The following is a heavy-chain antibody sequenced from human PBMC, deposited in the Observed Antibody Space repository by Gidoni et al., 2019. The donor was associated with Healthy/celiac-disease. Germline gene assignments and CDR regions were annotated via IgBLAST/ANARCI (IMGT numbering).Heavy chain of an antibody. V-gene: IGHV4-34*01. CDR3: ARGPQRGYSSDNWFDP. J-gene: IGHJ5*02. Sequence: HVQLQQRRAQLLTPSETLSFTCAVYGGSFSGSYWSWIRQPPGKGLEWIGEINHSGSTNYNPSLKSRVTISVDTSKNQFSLKLSSVTAADTAVYYCARGPQRGYSSDNWFDPWGQGTLVTVSS. CDR1: GGSFSGSY. CDR2: INHSGST. D-gene: IGHD5-18*01.